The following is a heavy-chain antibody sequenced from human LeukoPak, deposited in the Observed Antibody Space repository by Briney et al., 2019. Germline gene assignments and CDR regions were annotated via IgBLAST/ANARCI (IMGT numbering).Heavy chain of an antibody. CDR3: ARGLTDEHQLILHWFDP. CDR1: GYTFTGYY. V-gene: IGHV1-2*02. D-gene: IGHD2-2*01. Sequence: ASVRVSCKASGYTFTGYYIHWVRQAPGQGLEYMGWINPNSGGTNYAQKFQGRVTMTRDTSITTAYMELSRLISDDTAVYYCARGLTDEHQLILHWFDPWGQGTLVTVSS. J-gene: IGHJ5*02. CDR2: INPNSGGT.